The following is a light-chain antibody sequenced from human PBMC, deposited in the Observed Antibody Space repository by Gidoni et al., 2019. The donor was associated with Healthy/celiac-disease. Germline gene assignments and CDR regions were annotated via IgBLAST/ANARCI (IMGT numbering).Light chain of an antibody. CDR2: GAS. CDR1: QSVSSSY. J-gene: IGKJ3*01. CDR3: QQYGSSPGFT. V-gene: IGKV3-20*01. Sequence: IVLTQSPGTLSLSPGERATLSCRASQSVSSSYLAWYQQKPGQAPRLLIYGASSRATGLPDRFSGSGSGTDFTLTISRLEPEDFAVYYCQQYGSSPGFTFGPGTKVDIK.